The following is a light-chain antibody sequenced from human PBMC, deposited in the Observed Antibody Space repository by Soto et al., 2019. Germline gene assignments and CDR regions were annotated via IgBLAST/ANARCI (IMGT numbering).Light chain of an antibody. Sequence: EIVLTQSPATLSLSPGERATLSCRASQSVSSYLAWYQQKPGQAPRLLIYGASSRATGIPDRFSGSGSGTDFALTISGLEPEDSAAYYCQRHGATFGQGTKV. CDR3: QRHGAT. V-gene: IGKV3-20*01. CDR1: QSVSSY. J-gene: IGKJ1*01. CDR2: GAS.